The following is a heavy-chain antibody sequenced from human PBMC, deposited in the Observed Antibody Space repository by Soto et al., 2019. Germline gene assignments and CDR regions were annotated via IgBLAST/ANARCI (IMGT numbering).Heavy chain of an antibody. V-gene: IGHV3-23*01. J-gene: IGHJ4*02. Sequence: EVQMLESGGALVQPGGSLRLSCEASGFTFTSYAMSWVRQAPGKGLGWVSTISSGGGSTYYADSVKGRFTISRDNSKSTLYLQMNSLRADDTAVYYCATLVAATSGYWGQGTLVTVSS. CDR2: ISSGGGST. CDR1: GFTFTSYA. D-gene: IGHD2-21*01. CDR3: ATLVAATSGY.